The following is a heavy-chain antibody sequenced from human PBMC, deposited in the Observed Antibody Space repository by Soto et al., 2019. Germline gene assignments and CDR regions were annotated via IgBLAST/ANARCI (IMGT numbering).Heavy chain of an antibody. Sequence: GGSLRLCCAASGFTFSSYGVHWVRQAPGKGLEWVAVISYDGSNKYYADSVKGRFTISRDNSKNTLYLQMNSLRAEDTAVYYCAKDGRYSGYVPCFDYWGQGTLVTVSS. CDR3: AKDGRYSGYVPCFDY. J-gene: IGHJ4*02. D-gene: IGHD5-12*01. CDR2: ISYDGSNK. V-gene: IGHV3-30*18. CDR1: GFTFSSYG.